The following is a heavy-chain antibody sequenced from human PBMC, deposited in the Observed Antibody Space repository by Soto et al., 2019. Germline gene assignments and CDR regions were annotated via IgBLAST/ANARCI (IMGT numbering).Heavy chain of an antibody. CDR3: ARTPPGYYDFWSGYRGDYYGMDV. CDR2: INHSGST. D-gene: IGHD3-3*01. Sequence: SETLSLTCAVYGGSFSGYYWSWIRQPPGKGLEWIGEINHSGSTNYNPSLKSRVTISVDTSKNQFSLKLSSVTAADTAVYYCARTPPGYYDFWSGYRGDYYGMDVWGQGTTVTVSS. V-gene: IGHV4-34*01. CDR1: GGSFSGYY. J-gene: IGHJ6*02.